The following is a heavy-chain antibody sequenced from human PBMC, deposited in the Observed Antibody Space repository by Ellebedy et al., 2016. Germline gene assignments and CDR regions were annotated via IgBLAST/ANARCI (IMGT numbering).Heavy chain of an antibody. CDR2: ISYDGNNK. CDR3: AKKHGVRFGCKYYFDY. J-gene: IGHJ4*02. V-gene: IGHV3-30*18. Sequence: GESLKISCAASGFTFSSYVMHWVRPAPGQGLEWVAVISYDGNNKYYADSVKGRFTISRDNSKNTLYLQMNSLRAEDTAVYYCAKKHGVRFGCKYYFDYWGQGILVTVSS. D-gene: IGHD2-8*01. CDR1: GFTFSSYV.